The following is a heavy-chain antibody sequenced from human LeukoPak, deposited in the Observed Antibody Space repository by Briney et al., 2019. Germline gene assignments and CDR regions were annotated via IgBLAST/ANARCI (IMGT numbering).Heavy chain of an antibody. D-gene: IGHD3-10*01. J-gene: IGHJ4*02. Sequence: GGSLRLSCAASGFTFGSYAMSWVRQAPGKGLEWVSAISGSGGSTYYADSVKGRFTISRDNSKNTLYLQMNSLRAEDTAVYYCAKAQGNGPGFDYWGQGTLVTVSS. CDR1: GFTFGSYA. CDR2: ISGSGGST. CDR3: AKAQGNGPGFDY. V-gene: IGHV3-23*01.